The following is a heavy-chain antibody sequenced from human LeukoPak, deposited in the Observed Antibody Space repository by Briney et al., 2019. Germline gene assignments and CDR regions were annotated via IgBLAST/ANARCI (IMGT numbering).Heavy chain of an antibody. CDR3: AKDRLDEISSGCFDY. J-gene: IGHJ4*02. CDR2: ISYDGSNK. V-gene: IGHV3-30*18. CDR1: GFTFSSYG. Sequence: RRSLRLSCAASGFTFSSYGMHWVRQAPGKGLEWVAVISYDGSNKYYADSVKGRFTISRDNSKNTLYLQMNSLRAEDTAVYYCAKDRLDEISSGCFDYWGQGTLVTVSS. D-gene: IGHD3-22*01.